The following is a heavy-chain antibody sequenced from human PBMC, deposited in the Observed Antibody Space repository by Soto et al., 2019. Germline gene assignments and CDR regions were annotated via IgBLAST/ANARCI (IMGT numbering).Heavy chain of an antibody. CDR3: ARDPTGGSGSYPYYFDY. D-gene: IGHD1-26*01. J-gene: IGHJ4*02. CDR2: ISYDGSNK. CDR1: GFTFSSYA. V-gene: IGHV3-30-3*01. Sequence: QVQLVESGGGVVQPGRSLRLSCAASGFTFSSYAMHWVRQAPGKGLEWVAVISYDGSNKYYADSVKGRFTNSRDNSKNTLYLQMNSLRAEDTAVYYCARDPTGGSGSYPYYFDYWGQGTLVTVSS.